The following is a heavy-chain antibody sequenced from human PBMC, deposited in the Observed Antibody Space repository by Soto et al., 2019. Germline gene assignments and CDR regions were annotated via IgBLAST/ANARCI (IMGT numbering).Heavy chain of an antibody. J-gene: IGHJ4*02. Sequence: QVQLVESGGGVVQPGRSLRLSCAGSGFTFSNYGLHWVRQTPGKGLEWVAFISHDGSNKYYADSVKGRFTISRDSSEGTLSLQMDGLRVEATPVYSCAKDGAPRYCSGRSCHPAGAYWGQGTLVTVSS. CDR3: AKDGAPRYCSGRSCHPAGAY. CDR2: ISHDGSNK. CDR1: GFTFSNYG. D-gene: IGHD2-15*01. V-gene: IGHV3-30*18.